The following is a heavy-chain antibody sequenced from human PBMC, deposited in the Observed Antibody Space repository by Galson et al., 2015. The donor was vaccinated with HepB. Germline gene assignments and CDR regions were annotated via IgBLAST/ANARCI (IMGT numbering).Heavy chain of an antibody. CDR3: ARDGRQWLAEPSYYFDY. J-gene: IGHJ4*02. CDR2: INPSGGST. V-gene: IGHV1-46*01. Sequence: SVKVSCKASGYTFTSYYMHWVRQAPGQGLEWMGIINPSGGSTSYAQKFQGRVTMTRDTSTSTVYMELSSLRSEDTAVYYCARDGRQWLAEPSYYFDYWCQGTLVTVSS. D-gene: IGHD6-19*01. CDR1: GYTFTSYY.